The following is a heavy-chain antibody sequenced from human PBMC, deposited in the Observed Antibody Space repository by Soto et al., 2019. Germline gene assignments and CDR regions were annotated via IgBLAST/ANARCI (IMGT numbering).Heavy chain of an antibody. CDR1: GGSISSYY. CDR3: ARSGQGIAAAGKGKVNWFDP. J-gene: IGHJ5*02. Sequence: SETLSLTCTVSGGSISSYYWSWIRQPPGKGLEWIGYIYYSGSTNYNPSLKSRVTISVDTSKNQFSLKLSSVTAADTAVYYCARSGQGIAAAGKGKVNWFDPWGQGALVTAPQ. D-gene: IGHD6-13*01. V-gene: IGHV4-59*01. CDR2: IYYSGST.